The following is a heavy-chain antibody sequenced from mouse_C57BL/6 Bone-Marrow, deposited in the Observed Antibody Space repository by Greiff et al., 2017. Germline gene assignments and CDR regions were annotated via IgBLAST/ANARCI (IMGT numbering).Heavy chain of an antibody. Sequence: QVQLQQPGAELVKPGASVKLSCKASGYTFTSYWMHWVKQRPGRGLEWIGRIDPNSGGTKYNEKFKSKATLTVDKPSITAYMQLSSLTSEDSAVYYCARSGYYGSSYEGWYFDVWGTGTTVTVSS. J-gene: IGHJ1*03. CDR1: GYTFTSYW. CDR3: ARSGYYGSSYEGWYFDV. V-gene: IGHV1-72*01. D-gene: IGHD1-1*01. CDR2: IDPNSGGT.